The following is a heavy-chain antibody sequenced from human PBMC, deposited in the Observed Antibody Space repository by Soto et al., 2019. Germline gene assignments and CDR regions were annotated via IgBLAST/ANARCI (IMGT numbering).Heavy chain of an antibody. CDR3: VRVPYYYYGMDV. CDR1: GGILSRCCYH. Sequence: FETRFVPYTVSGGILSRCCYHGCWIRQHPRKGLEWIGDIYYRENTNYTPSLKTRVDISLATYHNRFSLKLSSVTAADTAVYDCVRVPYYYYGMDVWGQGITATV. V-gene: IGHV4-61*01. CDR2: IYYRENT. J-gene: IGHJ6*02.